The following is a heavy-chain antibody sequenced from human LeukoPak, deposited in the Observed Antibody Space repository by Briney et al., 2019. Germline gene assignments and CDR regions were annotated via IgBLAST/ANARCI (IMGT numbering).Heavy chain of an antibody. CDR3: ARDSPPVVPAAMAYMDV. CDR1: RFTFSNFG. J-gene: IGHJ6*03. V-gene: IGHV3-23*01. CDR2: ISGSGGNT. Sequence: GGSLRLSCAASRFTFSNFGMSWVRQAPGKGLEWVSAISGSGGNTYYADSVRGRFTISRDNSKNTLYLQMHSLRAEDTAVYYCARDSPPVVPAAMAYMDVWGKGTTVTVSS. D-gene: IGHD2-2*01.